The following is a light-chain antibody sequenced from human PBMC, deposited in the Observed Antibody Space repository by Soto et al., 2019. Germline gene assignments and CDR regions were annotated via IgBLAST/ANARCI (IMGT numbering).Light chain of an antibody. CDR3: QQYGSSPPIT. V-gene: IGKV3-20*01. J-gene: IGKJ5*01. CDR2: GAS. Sequence: EIVLTQSPGTLSLSPGERAILSCRASHSVSSSYLAWYQQKPGQAPRLLIYGASSRTTGIPDRFSGSGSGTDFPLTISRLEPEDFAVYYCQQYGSSPPITFGHGTRLEIK. CDR1: HSVSSSY.